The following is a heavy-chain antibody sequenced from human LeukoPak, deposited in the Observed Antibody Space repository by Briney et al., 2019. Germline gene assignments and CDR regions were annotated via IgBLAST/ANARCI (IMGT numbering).Heavy chain of an antibody. V-gene: IGHV5-51*01. D-gene: IGHD3-3*01. CDR3: ARLALTYYDFWSGYQNWFDP. CDR2: IYPGDSDT. CDR1: GYSFTSYW. J-gene: IGHJ5*02. Sequence: GESLKISCKGSGYSFTSYWIGWVRQMPGKGLEWMGIIYPGDSDTRYSPSLQGQVTISADKSISTAYLQWSSLKASDTAMYYCARLALTYYDFWSGYQNWFDPWGQGTLVTVSS.